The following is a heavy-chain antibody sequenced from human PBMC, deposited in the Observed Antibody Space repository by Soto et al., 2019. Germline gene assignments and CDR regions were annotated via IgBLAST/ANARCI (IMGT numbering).Heavy chain of an antibody. Sequence: SETLSLTCTVSGCSISSYYWSWIRQPPGKGLEWIGYIYYSGSTNYNPSLKSRVTISVDTSKNQFSLKLSSVTAADTAVYYCARHTSSVVVDPWGQGTLVTVSS. CDR3: ARHTSSVVVDP. V-gene: IGHV4-59*08. D-gene: IGHD2-15*01. CDR2: IYYSGST. CDR1: GCSISSYY. J-gene: IGHJ5*02.